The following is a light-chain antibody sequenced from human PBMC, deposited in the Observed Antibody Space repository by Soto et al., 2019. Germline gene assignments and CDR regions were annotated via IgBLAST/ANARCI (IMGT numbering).Light chain of an antibody. V-gene: IGKV1-12*01. CDR2: VAS. CDR1: QGIDNW. Sequence: DIHMTHSQSSVSASLVDRVSIACRASQGIDNWLAWYQQKPGKAPKLLIYVASNLQTGVPSRFSGSGSGTEFTLTISSLQPEDFATYYCQQAKSFPYTFSQGTKVDNK. CDR3: QQAKSFPYT. J-gene: IGKJ2*01.